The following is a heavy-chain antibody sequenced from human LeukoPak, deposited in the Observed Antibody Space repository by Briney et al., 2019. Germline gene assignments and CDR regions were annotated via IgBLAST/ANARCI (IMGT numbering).Heavy chain of an antibody. V-gene: IGHV4-59*02. D-gene: IGHD3-22*01. Sequence: SETLSLTCTVSGASVSSDHWTWIRQPPGKGLEWIGKIDYPGSTNYNPSLKSRVTISMDTSKNQVSLKLSHVTGADTAVYYCARSGTYYYDSSGYYHAYYYYYMDVWGKGTTVTVSS. CDR3: ARSGTYYYDSSGYYHAYYYYYMDV. CDR2: IDYPGST. CDR1: GASVSSDH. J-gene: IGHJ6*03.